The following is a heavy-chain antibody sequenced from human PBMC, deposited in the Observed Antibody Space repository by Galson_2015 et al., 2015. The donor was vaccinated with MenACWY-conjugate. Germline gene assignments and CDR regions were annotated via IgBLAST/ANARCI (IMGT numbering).Heavy chain of an antibody. D-gene: IGHD1-14*01. Sequence: SVKVSCKASGYSFISYPISWVRQAPGQGLEWVGWISTYNDDTHYAQNLQGRVTMTTDTSTSTVFMELRSLRSDDTAIYFCAGDHTGDYWGQGTLVTVSS. CDR2: ISTYNDDT. J-gene: IGHJ4*02. CDR1: GYSFISYP. V-gene: IGHV1-18*04. CDR3: AGDHTGDY.